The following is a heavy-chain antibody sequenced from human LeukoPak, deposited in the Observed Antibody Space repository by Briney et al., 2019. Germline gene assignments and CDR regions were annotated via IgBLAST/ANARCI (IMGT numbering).Heavy chain of an antibody. CDR1: GFTFSNAW. J-gene: IGHJ6*03. V-gene: IGHV3-15*01. CDR2: IKSKTDGGTT. Sequence: GGSLRLSCAASGFTFSNAWMSWVRQAPGKGLEWVGRIKSKTDGGTTDYAAPVKGRFTISRDDSKNTLYLQMNSLKTEDTAVYYCTTEAYYYDSSGYVYYYYYYMDVWGKGTTVTISS. D-gene: IGHD3-22*01. CDR3: TTEAYYYDSSGYVYYYYYYMDV.